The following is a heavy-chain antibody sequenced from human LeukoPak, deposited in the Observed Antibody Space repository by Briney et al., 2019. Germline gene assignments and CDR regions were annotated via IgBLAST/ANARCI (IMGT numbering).Heavy chain of an antibody. V-gene: IGHV3-30*18. D-gene: IGHD3-16*02. Sequence: SGGSLRLSCAASGFTFSSYGMHWVRQAPGKGREWVAVISYDGSNKYYADSVKGRFTISRDNSKNTLYLQMNSLRAEDTAVYYCAKSRVWGSYRLDYWGQGTLVTVSS. CDR1: GFTFSSYG. CDR2: ISYDGSNK. J-gene: IGHJ4*02. CDR3: AKSRVWGSYRLDY.